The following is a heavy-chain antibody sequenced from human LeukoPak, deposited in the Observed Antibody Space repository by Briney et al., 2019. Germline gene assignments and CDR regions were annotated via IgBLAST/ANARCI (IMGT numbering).Heavy chain of an antibody. J-gene: IGHJ4*02. CDR3: ALYGDYGNY. V-gene: IGHV3-72*01. D-gene: IGHD4-17*01. CDR2: TRNKANSYTT. CDR1: GFTFSDHY. Sequence: PGGSLRLSCAASGFTFSDHYIDWVRQAPGKGLEWVGRTRNKANSYTTEYAASVKGRFTISRDGSKNSLYLQMNSLKTEDTAVYYCALYGDYGNYWGQGTLVTVSS.